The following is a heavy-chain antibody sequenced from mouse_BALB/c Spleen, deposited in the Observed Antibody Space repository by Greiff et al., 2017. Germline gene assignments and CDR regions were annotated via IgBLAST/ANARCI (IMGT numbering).Heavy chain of an antibody. V-gene: IGHV5-12-2*01. CDR2: ISNGGGST. CDR1: GFTFSSYT. Sequence: EVKLMESGGGLVQPGGSLKLSCAASGFTFSSYTMSWVRQTPEKRLEWVAYISNGGGSTYYPDTVKGRFTISRDNAKNTLYLQMSSLKSEDTAMYYCARHDPTTATGDYWGEGTTLTGSS. J-gene: IGHJ2*01. D-gene: IGHD1-2*01. CDR3: ARHDPTTATGDY.